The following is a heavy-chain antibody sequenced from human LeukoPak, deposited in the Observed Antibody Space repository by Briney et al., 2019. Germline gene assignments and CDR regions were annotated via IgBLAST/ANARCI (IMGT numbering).Heavy chain of an antibody. CDR3: AKVPYGSGTRGGFDY. J-gene: IGHJ4*02. D-gene: IGHD3-10*01. CDR1: GFMLSSYG. CDR2: ISGSGDFT. V-gene: IGHV3-23*01. Sequence: PGGSLRLSCAASGFMLSSYGMSWVRQAPGKGLEWVSTISGSGDFTYYADSVKGRFTISRDNSKNTLYLQMNSLRAEDTAVYYCAKVPYGSGTRGGFDYWGQGTLVTVSS.